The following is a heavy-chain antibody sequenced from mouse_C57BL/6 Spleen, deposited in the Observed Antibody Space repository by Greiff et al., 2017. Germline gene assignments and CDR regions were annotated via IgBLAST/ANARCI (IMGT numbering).Heavy chain of an antibody. CDR3: ARHLLDAMDY. J-gene: IGHJ4*01. CDR2: INSDGGST. D-gene: IGHD2-1*01. Sequence: EVKLLESGGGLVQPGESLKLSCESNEYEFPSHDMSWVRKTPEKRLELVAAINSDGGSTYYPDTMEGRFTISRDKSKKTLYQQMSSLRSEDTALYYCARHLLDAMDYWGQGTSVTVSS. V-gene: IGHV5-2*01. CDR1: EYEFPSHD.